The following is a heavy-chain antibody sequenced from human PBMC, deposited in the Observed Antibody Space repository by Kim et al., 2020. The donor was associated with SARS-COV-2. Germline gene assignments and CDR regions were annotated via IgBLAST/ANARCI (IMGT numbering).Heavy chain of an antibody. J-gene: IGHJ4*02. CDR1: GGSISSSSYY. CDR2: IYYSGST. D-gene: IGHD3-3*01. V-gene: IGHV4-39*01. Sequence: SETLSLTCTVSGGSISSSSYYWGWIRQPPGKGLEWIGSIYYSGSTYYNPSLKSRVTISVDTSKNQFTLKLCSVTAADTAVYYWARHAGVGLWSGYSYFFYRGQGTLVTGSS. CDR3: ARHAGVGLWSGYSYFFY.